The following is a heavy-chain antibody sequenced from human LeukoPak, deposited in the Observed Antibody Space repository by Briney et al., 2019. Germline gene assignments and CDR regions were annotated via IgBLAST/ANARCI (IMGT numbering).Heavy chain of an antibody. J-gene: IGHJ4*02. CDR1: GFTSTNAW. CDR3: TTELRWELIGFDY. D-gene: IGHD3-10*01. V-gene: IGHV3-15*01. CDR2: IKSKTDGGTT. Sequence: PGGSLRLSCAASGFTSTNAWMSWVRQAPGKGLEWVGRIKSKTDGGTTDYAAPVKGRFTISRDDSINTLYLQMNDLKTEDTAVYYCTTELRWELIGFDYWGQGTLVTVSS.